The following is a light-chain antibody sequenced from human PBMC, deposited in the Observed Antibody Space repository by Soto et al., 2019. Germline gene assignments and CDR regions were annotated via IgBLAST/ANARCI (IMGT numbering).Light chain of an antibody. J-gene: IGKJ1*01. V-gene: IGKV3-20*01. CDR2: GAS. CDR3: QQYNQWPGT. CDR1: QSFSGSY. Sequence: EIVLTQSPGTLSLSPGERATLSCRASQSFSGSYLAWYQQNPGQAPRLLIYGASSRATGIPDRFSGGGSGTEFTLTINNLQSEDSAVYHCQQYNQWPGTFGQGTKVDI.